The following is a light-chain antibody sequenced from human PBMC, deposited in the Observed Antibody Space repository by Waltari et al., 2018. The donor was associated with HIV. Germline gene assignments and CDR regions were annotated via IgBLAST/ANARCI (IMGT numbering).Light chain of an antibody. Sequence: SALTQPASVSVSPGQSIPLSCTGTSSDVGGSHYVSWYQQHPGPAPKLIIYDVSHRPSGVSSRFSGSKSGNTASLTISGLQAEDEAHFYCHSYTTTSPSVFGTGTKVTVL. J-gene: IGLJ1*01. CDR2: DVS. V-gene: IGLV2-14*03. CDR1: SSDVGGSHY. CDR3: HSYTTTSPSV.